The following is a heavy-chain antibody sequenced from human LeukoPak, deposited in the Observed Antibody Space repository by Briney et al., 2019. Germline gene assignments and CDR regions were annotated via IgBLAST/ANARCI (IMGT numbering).Heavy chain of an antibody. J-gene: IGHJ4*02. CDR2: IWYDGSNK. V-gene: IGHV3-33*08. D-gene: IGHD6-13*01. CDR3: ATTGHSSSWYSHY. CDR1: GFISSSYS. Sequence: GGSLRLSCTASGFISSSYSMNWVRQAPGKGLEWVAVIWYDGSNKYYADSVKGRFTISRDNSKNTLYLQMNSLRAEDTAVYYCATTGHSSSWYSHYWGQGTLATVSS.